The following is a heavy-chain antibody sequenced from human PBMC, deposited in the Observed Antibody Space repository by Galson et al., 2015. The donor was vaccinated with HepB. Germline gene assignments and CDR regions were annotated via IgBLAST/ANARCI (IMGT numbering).Heavy chain of an antibody. D-gene: IGHD2-21*02. CDR2: ISYDGSNK. J-gene: IGHJ6*02. CDR3: ARDAGGDLYYYYYGMDV. V-gene: IGHV3-30-3*01. Sequence: SLRLSCAASGFTFSSYAMHWVRQAPGKGLEWVAVISYDGSNKYYADSVKGRFTISRDNSKNTLYLQMNSLRAEDTAVYYCARDAGGDLYYYYYGMDVWGQGTTVTVSS. CDR1: GFTFSSYA.